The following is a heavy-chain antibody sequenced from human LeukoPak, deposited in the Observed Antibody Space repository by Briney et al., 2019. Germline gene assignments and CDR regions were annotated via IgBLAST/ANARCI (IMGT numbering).Heavy chain of an antibody. V-gene: IGHV3-9*03. CDR3: AKDIASSYYYYYMDV. J-gene: IGHJ6*03. Sequence: GRSLRLSCAASGFTFDDYAMHWVRQAPGKGLEWVSGISWNSGSIGYADSVKGRFTISRDNAKNSLYLQMNSLRAEDMALYYCAKDIASSYYYYYMDVWGKGTTVTVFS. CDR1: GFTFDDYA. CDR2: ISWNSGSI. D-gene: IGHD6-6*01.